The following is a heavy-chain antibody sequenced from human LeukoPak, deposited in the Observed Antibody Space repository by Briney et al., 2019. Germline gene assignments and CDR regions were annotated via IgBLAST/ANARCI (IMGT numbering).Heavy chain of an antibody. CDR2: ISYDGSNK. CDR3: AKGREVRELTISPEFDY. D-gene: IGHD3-10*01. J-gene: IGHJ4*02. Sequence: PGRSLRLSCVASGFTFTNHGMHWVRQAPGKGLEWVAVISYDGSNKYYADSVKGRFTISRDNSENTLYLQMNSLRAEDTAVYYCAKGREVRELTISPEFDYWGQGTLVTVSS. V-gene: IGHV3-30*18. CDR1: GFTFTNHG.